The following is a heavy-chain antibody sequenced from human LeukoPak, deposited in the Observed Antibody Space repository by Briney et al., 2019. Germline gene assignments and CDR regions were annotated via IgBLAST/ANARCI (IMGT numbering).Heavy chain of an antibody. V-gene: IGHV3-66*01. CDR3: AKYYYESSGAGSYFDY. D-gene: IGHD3-22*01. CDR1: GFTVSSNY. Sequence: GGSLRLSCAASGFTVSSNYMSWVRQAPGKGLEWVSVIYSGGTTYYADSVKGRFTISRDNSKNTLYLQMSSLRAEDTAVYYCAKYYYESSGAGSYFDYWGQGALVTVSS. CDR2: IYSGGTT. J-gene: IGHJ4*02.